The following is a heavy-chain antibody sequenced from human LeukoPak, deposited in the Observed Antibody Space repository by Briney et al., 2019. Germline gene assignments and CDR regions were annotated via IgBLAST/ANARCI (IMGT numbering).Heavy chain of an antibody. D-gene: IGHD2-2*01. CDR3: ARDLSRGYCSSTSCYADYYYYYGMDV. CDR1: GFTFSSYA. CDR2: ISYDGSNK. Sequence: GGSLRLSCAASGFTFSSYAIHWVRQAPGKGLEWVAVISYDGSNKYYADSVKGRFTISRDNSKNTLYLQMNSLRAEDTAVYYCARDLSRGYCSSTSCYADYYYYYGMDVWGQGTTVTVSS. V-gene: IGHV3-30*04. J-gene: IGHJ6*02.